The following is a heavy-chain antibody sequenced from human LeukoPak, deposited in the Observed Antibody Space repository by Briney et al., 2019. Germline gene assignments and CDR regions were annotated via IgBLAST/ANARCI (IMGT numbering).Heavy chain of an antibody. Sequence: GGSLRLSCAASGFTFDDYAMPWVRQAPGKGLEWVSGISRNSGSIGYADSVKGRFTISRDNAKNSLYLQMNSLRAEDTALYYCAKDMGLTGTSFDYWGQGTLVTVSS. V-gene: IGHV3-9*01. CDR3: AKDMGLTGTSFDY. CDR1: GFTFDDYA. D-gene: IGHD1-20*01. CDR2: ISRNSGSI. J-gene: IGHJ4*02.